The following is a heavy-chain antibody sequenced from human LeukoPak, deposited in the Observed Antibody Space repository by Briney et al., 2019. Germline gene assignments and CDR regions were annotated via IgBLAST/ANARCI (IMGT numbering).Heavy chain of an antibody. CDR1: GGSITTSDFD. Sequence: SETLSLTCTVSGGSITTSDFDWAWIRQPPGQGFEWIATISSSGKAYYYPSLMSRVTISVDTSKNQFSLDVTSVTAADTGLFYCARFRGGTGFDYWGRGILVIVS. V-gene: IGHV4-39*01. J-gene: IGHJ4*02. CDR2: ISSSGKA. D-gene: IGHD2-15*01. CDR3: ARFRGGTGFDY.